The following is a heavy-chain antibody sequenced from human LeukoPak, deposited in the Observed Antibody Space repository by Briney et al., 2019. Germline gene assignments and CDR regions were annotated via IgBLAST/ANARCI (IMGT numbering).Heavy chain of an antibody. CDR1: GGSISSYY. CDR3: ARENSGSYREFDY. Sequence: PSETLSLTCTVSGGSISSYYWSWIRQPAGKGLEWIGRIYTSGSTNYNASLKSRVSMSVDTSKNQFSLRLSSVTAADTAVFYCARENSGSYREFDYWGQGTLVTVSS. D-gene: IGHD1-26*01. CDR2: IYTSGST. V-gene: IGHV4-4*07. J-gene: IGHJ4*02.